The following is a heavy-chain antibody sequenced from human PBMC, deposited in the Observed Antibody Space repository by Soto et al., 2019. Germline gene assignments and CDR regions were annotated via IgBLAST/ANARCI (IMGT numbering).Heavy chain of an antibody. D-gene: IGHD2-2*01. CDR2: IYYSGST. CDR3: ARDSDIVVVPAAMQEASYYYYGIDV. V-gene: IGHV4-39*07. Sequence: SETLSLTCTVSGGSISSSSYYWGWIRQPPGKGLEWIGSIYYSGSTYYNPSLKSRVTISVDTSKNQFSLKLSSVTAADTAVYYCARDSDIVVVPAAMQEASYYYYGIDVWGQGTTVTVSS. CDR1: GGSISSSSYY. J-gene: IGHJ6*02.